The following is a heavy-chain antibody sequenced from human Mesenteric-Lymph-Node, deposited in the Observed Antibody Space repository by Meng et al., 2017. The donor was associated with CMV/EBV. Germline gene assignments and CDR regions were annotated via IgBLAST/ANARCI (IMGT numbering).Heavy chain of an antibody. CDR1: GFTFSSYA. D-gene: IGHD5-12*01. V-gene: IGHV3-30*04. CDR3: ARDPATEWLRGPIDY. Sequence: GESLKISCAASGFTFSSYAMHWVRQAPGKGLEWVAVISYDGSNKYYADSVKGRFTISRDNSKNTLYLQMNSLRAEDTAVYYCARDPATEWLRGPIDYWGQGTLVTVSS. J-gene: IGHJ4*02. CDR2: ISYDGSNK.